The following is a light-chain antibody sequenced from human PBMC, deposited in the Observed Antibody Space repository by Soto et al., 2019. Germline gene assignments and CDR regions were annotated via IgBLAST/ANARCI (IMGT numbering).Light chain of an antibody. V-gene: IGKV1-9*01. CDR1: QGITTY. J-gene: IGKJ4*01. CDR3: QQYGSSPSLT. CDR2: AAS. Sequence: IQLTQSPSSLSASVGDRVTITCRASQGITTYLVWYQQKPGRAPKLLISAASTLQSGVPARFSGSGSGTDFTLTISSLQPEDFAVYYCQQYGSSPSLTFGGGTKVDIK.